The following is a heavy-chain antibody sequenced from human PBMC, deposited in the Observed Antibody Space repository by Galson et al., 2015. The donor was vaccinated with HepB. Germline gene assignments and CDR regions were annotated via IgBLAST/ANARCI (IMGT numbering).Heavy chain of an antibody. D-gene: IGHD3-22*01. Sequence: SETLSLTCTVSGGSINSSNYYWVWIRQSPGKGLEWIGSMHYSGSTYQNPSLKSRVTISIDTSKNQFSLKLSSVTAADTAVYYCARDSAYSMIVVVPYWYFDPWGRGTLVTVSS. J-gene: IGHJ2*01. CDR1: GGSINSSNYY. CDR2: MHYSGST. V-gene: IGHV4-39*07. CDR3: ARDSAYSMIVVVPYWYFDP.